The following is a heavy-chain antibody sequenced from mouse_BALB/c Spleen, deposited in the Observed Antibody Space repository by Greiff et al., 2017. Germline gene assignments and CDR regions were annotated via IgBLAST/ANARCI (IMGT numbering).Heavy chain of an antibody. D-gene: IGHD1-1*01. CDR1: GYTFTDYV. V-gene: IGHV1-77*01. Sequence: VKLVESGPELVKPGASVKMSCKASGYTFTDYVISWVKQRTGQGLEWIGEIYPGSGSTYYNEKFKGKATLTADKSSNTAYMQLSSLTSEDSAVYFCARYYYGSSPTLQDWGQGTTLTVSS. CDR2: IYPGSGST. J-gene: IGHJ2*01. CDR3: ARYYYGSSPTLQD.